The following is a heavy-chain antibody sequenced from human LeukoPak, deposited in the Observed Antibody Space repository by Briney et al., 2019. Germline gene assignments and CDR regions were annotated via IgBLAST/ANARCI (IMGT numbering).Heavy chain of an antibody. CDR3: AKEGYSSGWYIYYLDY. D-gene: IGHD6-19*01. V-gene: IGHV3-23*01. CDR2: ISGSGGST. Sequence: GGSLRLPCAASGFTFSSYAMSWARQAPGKGLEWVSVISGSGGSTYYAESVKGRFTISRDNSKNTLYLQVNSLRAEDTAVYYCAKEGYSSGWYIYYLDYWGQGTLVTVSS. CDR1: GFTFSSYA. J-gene: IGHJ4*02.